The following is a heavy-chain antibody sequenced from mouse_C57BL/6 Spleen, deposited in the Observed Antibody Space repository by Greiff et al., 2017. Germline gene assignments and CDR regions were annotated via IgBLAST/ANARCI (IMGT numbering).Heavy chain of an antibody. D-gene: IGHD1-1*01. CDR1: GYTFTDYT. Sequence: EVQGVESGPELVKPGASVKMSCKASGYTFTDYTMHWVKQSPGKSLEWIGYINPNNGGTSYNQKFKGKATLTVNKSTSTAYMELRNLTSEASAVYYCASYYGSSLYAMDYWGQGTSVTVSS. CDR2: INPNNGGT. J-gene: IGHJ4*01. CDR3: ASYYGSSLYAMDY. V-gene: IGHV1-22*01.